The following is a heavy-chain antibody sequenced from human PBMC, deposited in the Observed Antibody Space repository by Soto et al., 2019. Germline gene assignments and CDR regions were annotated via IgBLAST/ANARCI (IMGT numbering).Heavy chain of an antibody. V-gene: IGHV3-9*01. D-gene: IGHD4-17*01. CDR2: ISWDSGTI. J-gene: IGHJ4*02. CDR3: AKDSIGYGGNSAFDY. Sequence: EVQLVESGGGLVQPGRSLRLSCAASGFTFDDYAMHWVRQAPGKGLDWVSGISWDSGTIDYADSVKGRFTISRDNAKNSLYLQMNSLRAEDTALYYCAKDSIGYGGNSAFDYWGQGTLATVSS. CDR1: GFTFDDYA.